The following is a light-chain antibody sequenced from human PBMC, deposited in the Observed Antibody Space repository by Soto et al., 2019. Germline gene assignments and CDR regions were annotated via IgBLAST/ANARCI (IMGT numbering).Light chain of an antibody. Sequence: QSVLTQPPSASGSPGQSVTISCAGSSSDIGASNSVSWYQQHPGKAPNLLISEVSKRPSGVPDRFSGSKSGNTASLTVSGLQADDEADYYCGSKAGSNKHVVFGGGTKVTVL. CDR1: SSDIGASNS. J-gene: IGLJ2*01. CDR3: GSKAGSNKHVV. V-gene: IGLV2-8*01. CDR2: EVS.